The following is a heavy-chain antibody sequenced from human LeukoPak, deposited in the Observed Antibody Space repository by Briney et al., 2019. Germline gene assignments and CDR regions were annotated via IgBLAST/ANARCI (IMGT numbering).Heavy chain of an antibody. CDR2: INHSGST. CDR1: GGSFSGYY. CDR3: ATPYCSGGSCYSYPAY. D-gene: IGHD2-15*01. J-gene: IGHJ4*02. V-gene: IGHV4-34*01. Sequence: SETLSLTCAVYGGSFSGYYWSWIRQPPVKGLEWIGEINHSGSTNYNPSLKSRVTISVDTSKNQFSLKLSSVTAADTAVYYCATPYCSGGSCYSYPAYWGQGTLVTVSS.